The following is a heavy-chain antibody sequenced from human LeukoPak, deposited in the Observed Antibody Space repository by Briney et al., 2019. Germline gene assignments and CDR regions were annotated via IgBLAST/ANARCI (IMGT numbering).Heavy chain of an antibody. CDR2: IYYSGST. CDR3: ARNLAAAGYYYYYGMDV. V-gene: IGHV4-59*08. Sequence: PSETLSLTCTVSGGSTSSYYWSWIRQPPGKGLEWIGYIYYSGSTNYNPSLKSRVTISVDTSKNQFSLKLSSVTAADTAVYYCARNLAAAGYYYYYGMDVWGQGTTVTVSS. CDR1: GGSTSSYY. D-gene: IGHD6-13*01. J-gene: IGHJ6*02.